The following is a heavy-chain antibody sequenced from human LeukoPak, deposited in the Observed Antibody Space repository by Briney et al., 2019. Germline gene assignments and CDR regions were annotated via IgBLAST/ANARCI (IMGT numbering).Heavy chain of an antibody. D-gene: IGHD3-10*01. CDR1: GYSFTSYW. V-gene: IGHV5-51*01. CDR3: ARRILGRSGSYSVFDY. J-gene: IGHJ4*02. CDR2: IYPGDSDT. Sequence: GESLKISCMGSGYSFTSYWIGWVRQMPGKGLEWVGIIYPGDSDTRYSPSFQGQVTISADKSISTAYLQWSSLKASDTAMYYCARRILGRSGSYSVFDYWGQGTLVTVSS.